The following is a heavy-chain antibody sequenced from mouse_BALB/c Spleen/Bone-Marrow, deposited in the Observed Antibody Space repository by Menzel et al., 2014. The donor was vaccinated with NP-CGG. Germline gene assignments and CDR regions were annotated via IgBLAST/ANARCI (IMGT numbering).Heavy chain of an antibody. CDR1: GFTFNIYA. J-gene: IGHJ4*01. V-gene: IGHV10-1*01. CDR3: VRQDYDYPMHY. Sequence: EVKLEESGGGLVQPKGSLKLSCAASGFTFNIYAMNWVRQAPRKGLEWVARISSKSTNYTTCYADSVKDRFTISSDDSQSMLYLQMNSLKTEDTAIYYCVRQDYDYPMHYWGQGTSVPVSS. CDR2: ISSKSTNYTT. D-gene: IGHD2-4*01.